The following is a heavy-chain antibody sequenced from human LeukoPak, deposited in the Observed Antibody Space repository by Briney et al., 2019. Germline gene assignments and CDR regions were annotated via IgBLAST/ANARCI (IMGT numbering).Heavy chain of an antibody. V-gene: IGHV3-23*01. Sequence: GGSLRLSCAASGLTFSSYAMSWVRRAPGKGLEWVSATSGSGGSTFSADSVKGRFTISRDNSKNTLYLQMNSLRAEDTAVYYCAKQESWSNFDSWGQGTLVTVSS. CDR3: AKQESWSNFDS. CDR2: TSGSGGST. D-gene: IGHD2-15*01. CDR1: GLTFSSYA. J-gene: IGHJ4*02.